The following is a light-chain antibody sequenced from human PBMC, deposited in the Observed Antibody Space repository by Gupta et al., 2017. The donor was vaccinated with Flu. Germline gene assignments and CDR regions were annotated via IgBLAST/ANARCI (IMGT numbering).Light chain of an antibody. J-gene: IGKJ1*01. CDR2: RAS. V-gene: IGKV1-5*03. Sequence: VAWYQQKPGKAPTVVIHRASRLEIGVPSRFSGSGFGTEFTLTINGLHPDDFGSYYCQQYKTSWTFGPGTKVEVK. CDR3: QQYKTSWT.